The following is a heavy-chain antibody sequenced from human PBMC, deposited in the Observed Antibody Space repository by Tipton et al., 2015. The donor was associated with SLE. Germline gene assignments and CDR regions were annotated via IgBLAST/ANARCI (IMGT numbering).Heavy chain of an antibody. CDR1: GFNFNING. CDR2: ISHDGTNK. Sequence: SLRLSCAASGFNFNINGMNWVRQAPGKGLQWVAIISHDGTNKFYGDSVKGRFTISRDNSKNTLYLQIHSLTDEDTAMYYCVKEGDVVSRPPAALDQWGQGALVTVSS. V-gene: IGHV3-30*18. D-gene: IGHD5/OR15-5a*01. J-gene: IGHJ4*02. CDR3: VKEGDVVSRPPAALDQ.